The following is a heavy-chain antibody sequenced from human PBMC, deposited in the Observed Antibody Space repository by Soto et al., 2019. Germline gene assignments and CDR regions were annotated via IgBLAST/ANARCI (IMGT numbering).Heavy chain of an antibody. CDR1: GVSISSGGYY. D-gene: IGHD3-10*02. J-gene: IGHJ4*02. Sequence: QVQLQESGPGLVKPSQTLSLTCTVSGVSISSGGYYWSWIRQHPGKVLEWIGYIYYIGSTYYNPSLKSRVTISVDTSKNQFSLKLSSVTAADTAVYYCATQGCSGSILVVWGQGTLVTVSS. CDR2: IYYIGST. V-gene: IGHV4-31*03. CDR3: ATQGCSGSILVV.